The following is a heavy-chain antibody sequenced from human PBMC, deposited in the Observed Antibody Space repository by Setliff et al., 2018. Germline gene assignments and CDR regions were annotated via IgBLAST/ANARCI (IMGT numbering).Heavy chain of an antibody. CDR3: AKVPNSGGYAGPFDF. CDR2: ISGNSGST. J-gene: IGHJ4*02. V-gene: IGHV3-23*01. CDR1: GFNFSINDMTYG. D-gene: IGHD5-12*01. Sequence: GGSLRLSCAASGFNFSINDMTYGMSWVRQAPGKGLQRVSGISGNSGSTYYAASVKGRFTISRDNSKNTLYLQMNSLSAEDTAVYYCAKVPNSGGYAGPFDFWGQGTLVTVSS.